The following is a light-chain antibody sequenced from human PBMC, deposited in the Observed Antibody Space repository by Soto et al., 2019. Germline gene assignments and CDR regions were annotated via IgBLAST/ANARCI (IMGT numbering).Light chain of an antibody. CDR3: HSYVGSDTYV. V-gene: IGLV2-23*01. CDR2: GGS. CDR1: GNDVETYNV. Sequence: QSVLTQPASVSGSPGQSITISCSGIGNDVETYNVVSWYQQQPSKAPKIIIYGGSNRPSGISHRFSASKSDNTASLTITGLQAEDEADYYCHSYVGSDTYVFGTGTKLTVL. J-gene: IGLJ1*01.